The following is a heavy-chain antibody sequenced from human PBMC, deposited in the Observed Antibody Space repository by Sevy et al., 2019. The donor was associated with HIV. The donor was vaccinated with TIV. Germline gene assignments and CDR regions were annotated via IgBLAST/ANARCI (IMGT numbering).Heavy chain of an antibody. D-gene: IGHD1-26*01. CDR3: AGENAWGRGYS. V-gene: IGHV4-59*08. Sequence: SETLSLTCTVSGDSITSLYWNWIRQPPGKVLEWIANIYYNGHINYNPSLKSRVTLSLDTSKNQFSLRLSSVTAADTAMYYCAGENAWGRGYSWGQGTLVTVSS. CDR2: IYYNGHI. CDR1: GDSITSLY. J-gene: IGHJ4*02.